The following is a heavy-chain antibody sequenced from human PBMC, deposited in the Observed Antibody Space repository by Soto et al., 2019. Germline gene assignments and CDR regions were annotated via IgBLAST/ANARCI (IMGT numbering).Heavy chain of an antibody. Sequence: QVQLVQSGAEVKKPGASVKVSCKASGYTFSTNGISWVRQAPGQGLEWMGWISAHNGNTNYAQKLQGRVTMTTDTSTSTAYMELRSLRSDDTAVYYCARVSSRGYYYEYWGQGTLVTVSS. CDR1: GYTFSTNG. CDR2: ISAHNGNT. CDR3: ARVSSRGYYYEY. V-gene: IGHV1-18*01. D-gene: IGHD6-13*01. J-gene: IGHJ4*02.